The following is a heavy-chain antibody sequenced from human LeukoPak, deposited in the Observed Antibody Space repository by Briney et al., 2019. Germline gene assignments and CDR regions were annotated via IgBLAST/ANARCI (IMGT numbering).Heavy chain of an antibody. D-gene: IGHD6-19*01. Sequence: SETLSLTCTVSGGSISSYYWSWIRQPPGKGLEWIGYIYYSGSTNYNPSLKSRVTISVDTSKNQFSLKLSSVTAADTAVYYCARDLSGSGWLSWFDPWGQGTLVTVSS. CDR3: ARDLSGSGWLSWFDP. CDR2: IYYSGST. CDR1: GGSISSYY. J-gene: IGHJ5*02. V-gene: IGHV4-59*01.